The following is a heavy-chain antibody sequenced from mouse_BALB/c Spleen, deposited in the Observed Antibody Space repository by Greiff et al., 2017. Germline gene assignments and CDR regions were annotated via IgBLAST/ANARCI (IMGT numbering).Heavy chain of an antibody. CDR1: GYTFTSYV. D-gene: IGHD2-3*01. V-gene: IGHV1-14*01. J-gene: IGHJ3*01. CDR2: INPYNDGT. CDR3: ARGLLREACFAY. Sequence: EVQLVESGPELAKPGASVKMSCKASGYTFTSYVMHWVKQKPGQGLEWIGYINPYNDGTKYNEKFKGKATLTSDKSSSTAYMELSSLTSEDSAVYYCARGLLREACFAYWGQGTLVTVSA.